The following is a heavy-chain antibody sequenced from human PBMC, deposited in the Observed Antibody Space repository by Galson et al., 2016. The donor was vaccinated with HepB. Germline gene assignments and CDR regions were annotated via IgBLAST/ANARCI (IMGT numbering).Heavy chain of an antibody. J-gene: IGHJ4*02. CDR1: GFTFGSNW. V-gene: IGHV3-7*03. CDR2: IKQSGSEK. CDR3: GRNVPFN. Sequence: LRLSCAGSGFTFGSNWMTWVRQAPGKGLEWVANIKQSGSEKYYVDSVKGRFTISRDNAKNSLYLQMNSLRVEDTAMYYCGRNVPFNWGQGTLVTVSS.